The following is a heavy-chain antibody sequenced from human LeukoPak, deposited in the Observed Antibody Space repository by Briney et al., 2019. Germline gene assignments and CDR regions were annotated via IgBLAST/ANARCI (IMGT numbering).Heavy chain of an antibody. CDR2: ISARAGRA. V-gene: IGHV3-23*02. J-gene: IGHJ4*02. CDR3: AKEGSGWFDGRYFDN. D-gene: IGHD6-19*01. Sequence: GGSLRLSCEASEISFSTYAMSWVRQAPGRGLEWVAGISARAGRAYYRDSLKGRLTISRDNSKNTLYLQMNDLRPEDTARYYCAKEGSGWFDGRYFDNWGQGTLLTVSS. CDR1: EISFSTYA.